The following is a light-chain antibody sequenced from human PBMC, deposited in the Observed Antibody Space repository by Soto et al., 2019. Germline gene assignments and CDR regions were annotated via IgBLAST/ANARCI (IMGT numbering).Light chain of an antibody. CDR1: RSVRSY. Sequence: EIVLTQSPATLSLSPGERATLSCRASRSVRSYLAWYQQKPGQAPRLLIYDASNRAAGIPARFSGSGSETVLTLTIINLEPEDFAVYYCQQRYAWPPITFGQGTRLEIK. V-gene: IGKV3-11*01. CDR3: QQRYAWPPIT. CDR2: DAS. J-gene: IGKJ5*01.